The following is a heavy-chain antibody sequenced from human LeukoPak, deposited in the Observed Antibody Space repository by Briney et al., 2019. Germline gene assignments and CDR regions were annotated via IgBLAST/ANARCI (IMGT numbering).Heavy chain of an antibody. CDR1: GGSISSGDYY. Sequence: SQTLSPTCTVSGGSISSGDYYWSWIRQPPGKGLEWIGYIYYSGSTYYNPSLKSRVTISVDTSKNQFSLKLSSVTAADTAVYYCARGPEDYGSGSYDNWFDPWGQGTLVTVSS. CDR2: IYYSGST. CDR3: ARGPEDYGSGSYDNWFDP. V-gene: IGHV4-30-4*01. J-gene: IGHJ5*02. D-gene: IGHD3-10*01.